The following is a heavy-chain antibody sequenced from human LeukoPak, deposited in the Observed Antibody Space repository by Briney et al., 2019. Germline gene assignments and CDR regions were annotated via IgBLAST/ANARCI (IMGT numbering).Heavy chain of an antibody. Sequence: SVKVSCKASGGTFSSYAISWVRQAPGQGLEWMGGIIPIFGTANYAQKFQGRVTITADESTNTAYMELSSLRSEDTAVYYCARVELTLGAFDIWGQGTMVTVSS. CDR1: GGTFSSYA. V-gene: IGHV1-69*13. CDR3: ARVELTLGAFDI. D-gene: IGHD3-10*01. J-gene: IGHJ3*02. CDR2: IIPIFGTA.